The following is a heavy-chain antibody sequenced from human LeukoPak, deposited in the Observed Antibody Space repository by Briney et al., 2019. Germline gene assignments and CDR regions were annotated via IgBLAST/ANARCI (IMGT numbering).Heavy chain of an antibody. V-gene: IGHV3-7*01. D-gene: IGHD1-26*01. CDR1: GFTISGYW. CDR2: IKQDGSEK. Sequence: GGSLRLSCAASGFTISGYWMSWVRQAPGKGLEWVANIKQDGSEKYYVDSVKGRFTISRDNAKNSLYLQMNSLRAEDTAVYYCATEWVGNWFDPWGQGTLVTVSS. J-gene: IGHJ5*02. CDR3: ATEWVGNWFDP.